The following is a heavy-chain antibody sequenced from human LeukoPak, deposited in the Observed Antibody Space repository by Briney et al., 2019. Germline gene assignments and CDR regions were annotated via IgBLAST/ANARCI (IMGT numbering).Heavy chain of an antibody. Sequence: SETLSLTCSVSGASLGTNYWSWIRQAPGKGLEWIGYVYYSGGTNDNPSLKGRVTISADTSKNQFSLNLRSVTAADTAVYYCAKGHGSGTFYRGLFDSWGPGIPVTVSS. CDR1: GASLGTNY. CDR3: AKGHGSGTFYRGLFDS. D-gene: IGHD3-10*01. J-gene: IGHJ4*02. V-gene: IGHV4-59*01. CDR2: VYYSGGT.